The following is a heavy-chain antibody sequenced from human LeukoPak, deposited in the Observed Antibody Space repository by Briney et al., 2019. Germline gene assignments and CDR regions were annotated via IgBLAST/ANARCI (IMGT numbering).Heavy chain of an antibody. CDR1: GFTFSSYG. CDR2: IDGSSRAI. J-gene: IGHJ4*02. V-gene: IGHV3-48*02. CDR3: ARKMAL. Sequence: GGSLRLSCAASGFTFSSYGMNWVRQAPGKGLEWVSYIDGSSRAIYYADSVKGRFTVSRDNAKNSLFLQMNSLRDEDTAVYFCARKMALWGQGTMVTVSS. D-gene: IGHD5-24*01.